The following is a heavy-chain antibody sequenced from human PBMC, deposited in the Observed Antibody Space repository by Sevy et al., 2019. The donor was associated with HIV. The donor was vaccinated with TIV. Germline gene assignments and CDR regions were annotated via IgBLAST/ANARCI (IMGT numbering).Heavy chain of an antibody. V-gene: IGHV3-23*01. CDR1: GFTFSSYA. J-gene: IGHJ6*03. CDR3: AKDGIYDFWSGYYYYMDV. D-gene: IGHD3-3*01. CDR2: ISGSGGST. Sequence: GGSLRLSCAASGFTFSSYAMSWVRQAPGKGLEWVSAISGSGGSTYYADSVKGRFTISRDNSKNTRYLQMNSLRAEDTAVYYCAKDGIYDFWSGYYYYMDVWGKGTTVTVSS.